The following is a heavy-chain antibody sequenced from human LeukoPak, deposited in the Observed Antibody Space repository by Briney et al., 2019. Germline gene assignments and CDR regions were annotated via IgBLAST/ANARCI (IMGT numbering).Heavy chain of an antibody. CDR3: ARDIRSSYYFDY. CDR2: IYSSGST. Sequence: SETLSLTCSVSGVSISYYYWSWIRQPAGKGLEWIGRIYSSGSTNYNPSLKSRVTMSVDTSKNQFSLKLSSVTAADTAVYYCARDIRSSYYFDYWGQGTLVTVSS. V-gene: IGHV4-4*07. J-gene: IGHJ4*02. CDR1: GVSISYYY.